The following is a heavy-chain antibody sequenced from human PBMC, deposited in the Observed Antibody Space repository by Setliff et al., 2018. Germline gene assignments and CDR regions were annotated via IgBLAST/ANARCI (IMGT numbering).Heavy chain of an antibody. CDR3: ARGQATSSRSSLVY. V-gene: IGHV4-59*01. CDR2: IYHSGGT. Sequence: SETLSLTCTVSGDSINNFYWTWLRQPPGKGLEWIGYIYHSGGTSYNPSLKSRVTISVDTSKNQFSLNLSSVTAADTAVYYCARGQATSSRSSLVYWGQGILVTVSS. D-gene: IGHD6-6*01. CDR1: GDSINNFY. J-gene: IGHJ4*02.